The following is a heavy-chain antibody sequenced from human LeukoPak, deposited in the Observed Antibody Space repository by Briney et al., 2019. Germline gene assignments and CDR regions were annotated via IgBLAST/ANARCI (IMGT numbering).Heavy chain of an antibody. Sequence: GESLNFSCKGSGYGFTNYWVGWLGQMPGKDLEWMGIFYPVGSDTTYSPSFQGQVTLSADQSISTAYLQWSSLKAPDTAMYYCARRKDGYFDYWGQGNLVTASS. J-gene: IGHJ4*02. CDR3: ARRKDGYFDY. V-gene: IGHV5-51*01. CDR1: GYGFTNYW. D-gene: IGHD5-24*01. CDR2: FYPVGSDT.